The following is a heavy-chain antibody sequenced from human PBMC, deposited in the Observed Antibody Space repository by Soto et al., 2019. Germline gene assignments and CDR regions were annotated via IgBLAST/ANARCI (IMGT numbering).Heavy chain of an antibody. D-gene: IGHD6-6*01. CDR2: FDPEDGET. J-gene: IGHJ6*02. Sequence: QVQLVQSGAEVKKPGASVKVSCKVSGYTLTELSMHWVRQAPGKGLEWMGGFDPEDGETIYAQKFQGRVTMTEDTSTNTAYMEMSSMRSEDTAVYYYATGAHSRSVWYYEGMDVWGQGTTVTVSS. V-gene: IGHV1-24*01. CDR1: GYTLTELS. CDR3: ATGAHSRSVWYYEGMDV.